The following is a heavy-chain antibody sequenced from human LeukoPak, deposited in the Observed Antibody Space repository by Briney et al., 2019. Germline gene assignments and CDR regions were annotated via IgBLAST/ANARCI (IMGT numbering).Heavy chain of an antibody. CDR3: ARDRDYGEPFDY. Sequence: GGSLRLSCAASGFTFSIYSMNWVRQAPGKGLEWASSISSSSSYIYYADSVKGRFTISRDNAKNSLYLQMNSLRAEDTAVYYCARDRDYGEPFDYWGQGTLVTVSS. V-gene: IGHV3-21*01. D-gene: IGHD4-17*01. CDR2: ISSSSSYI. J-gene: IGHJ4*02. CDR1: GFTFSIYS.